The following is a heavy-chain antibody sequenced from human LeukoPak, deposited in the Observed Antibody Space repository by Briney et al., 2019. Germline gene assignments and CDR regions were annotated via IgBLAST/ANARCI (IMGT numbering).Heavy chain of an antibody. CDR3: ARDAGPYYYGSGSLDY. CDR2: NYHSGST. Sequence: SGTLSLTCAVSGGSISSSNWWSWVRPPPGKGLEWIGVNYHSGSTNYNPSLKSRVSISVDKSKNQFSLKLSSVTAADTAVCYCARDAGPYYYGSGSLDYWGQGTLVTVSS. D-gene: IGHD3-10*01. J-gene: IGHJ4*02. CDR1: GGSISSSNW. V-gene: IGHV4-4*02.